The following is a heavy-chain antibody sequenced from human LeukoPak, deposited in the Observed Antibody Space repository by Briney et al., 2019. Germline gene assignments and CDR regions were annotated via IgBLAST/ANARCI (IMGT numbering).Heavy chain of an antibody. CDR1: GFTFSNAW. CDR2: IKSKTDVAPI. V-gene: IGHV3-15*05. CDR3: VWSSSWEKRYYLDY. J-gene: IGHJ4*02. D-gene: IGHD6-13*01. Sequence: PGGSLRLSCAASGFTFSNAWMSWVRQAPGKGLEWVGRIKSKTDVAPIDYAAPVKGRFTISRDDSKNTVYLQMNTVKTEDTAVYYCVWSSSWEKRYYLDYWGQGTLVTVSS.